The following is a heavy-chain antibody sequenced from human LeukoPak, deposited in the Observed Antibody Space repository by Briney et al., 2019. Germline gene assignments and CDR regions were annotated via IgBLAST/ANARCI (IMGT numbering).Heavy chain of an antibody. J-gene: IGHJ4*02. CDR3: ARDGYNWSY. D-gene: IGHD5-24*01. CDR1: GGSISSGGHY. V-gene: IGHV4-31*03. Sequence: SQTLSLTCTVSGGSISSGGHYWSWIRQHPGKGLEWIGYIYYSGSTYYNPSLKSRVTISVDTSKIQFSLKLNSVTAADTAVYYCARDGYNWSYWGQGTLVTVPS. CDR2: IYYSGST.